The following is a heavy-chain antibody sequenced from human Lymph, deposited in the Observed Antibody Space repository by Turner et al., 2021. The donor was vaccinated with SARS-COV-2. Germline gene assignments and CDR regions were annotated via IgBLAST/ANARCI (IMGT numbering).Heavy chain of an antibody. Sequence: EVQLLESGGGLVQPGGSLRLSSASAGFTFSSYAMSWVRQAPGKGLKWVSAISGSGGDTYYADSVKCRYTISRDNTKNTLYLQMNSLRAEDTAVYYCAKGVRGAMIVVVIPYFDYWGQGTLVTVSS. CDR2: ISGSGGDT. V-gene: IGHV3-23*01. D-gene: IGHD3-22*01. CDR3: AKGVRGAMIVVVIPYFDY. J-gene: IGHJ4*02. CDR1: GFTFSSYA.